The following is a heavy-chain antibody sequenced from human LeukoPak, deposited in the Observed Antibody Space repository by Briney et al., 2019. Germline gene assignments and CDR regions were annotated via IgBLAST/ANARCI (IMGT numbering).Heavy chain of an antibody. J-gene: IGHJ4*02. CDR3: ARAETAAGRFPKPHYFDY. CDR1: GGSISSYY. D-gene: IGHD6-13*01. CDR2: IYYSGST. Sequence: PSETLSLTCTVSGGSISSYYWSWIRQPPGKGLEWIGYIYYSGSTNYSPSLKSRVTISVDTSKNQFSLKLSSVTAADTAVYYCARAETAAGRFPKPHYFDYWGQGTLVTVSS. V-gene: IGHV4-59*01.